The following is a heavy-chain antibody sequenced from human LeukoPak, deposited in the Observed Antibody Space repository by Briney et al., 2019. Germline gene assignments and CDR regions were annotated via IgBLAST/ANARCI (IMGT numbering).Heavy chain of an antibody. CDR2: IYPGDSDT. CDR1: GYSFTSYW. D-gene: IGHD5-18*01. J-gene: IGHJ6*02. Sequence: GESLKISCKGSGYSFTSYWIGWVRQMPGKGLEWMGIIYPGDSDTRYSPSFQGQVTISADKSISTAYLQWSSLEASDTAMYYCARWIQLWSPSEYGMDVWGQGTTVTVSS. CDR3: ARWIQLWSPSEYGMDV. V-gene: IGHV5-51*01.